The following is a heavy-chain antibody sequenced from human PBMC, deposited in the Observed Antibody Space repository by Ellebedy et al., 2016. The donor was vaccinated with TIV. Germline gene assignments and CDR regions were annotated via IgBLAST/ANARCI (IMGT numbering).Heavy chain of an antibody. CDR1: GGTFSSYA. J-gene: IGHJ4*02. D-gene: IGHD2-15*01. CDR3: ARGSPPLYCSGGSCYSEFDY. V-gene: IGHV1-69*13. Sequence: SVKVSCXASGGTFSSYAISWVRQAPGQGLEWMGGIIPIFGTANYAQKFQGRVTITADESTSTAYMELSSLRSEDTAVYYCARGSPPLYCSGGSCYSEFDYWGQGTLVTVSS. CDR2: IIPIFGTA.